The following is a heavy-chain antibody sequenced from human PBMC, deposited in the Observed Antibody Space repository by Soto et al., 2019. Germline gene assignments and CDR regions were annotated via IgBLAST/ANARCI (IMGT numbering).Heavy chain of an antibody. Sequence: GGSLRLSCAASGFTFSSYGMHWVRQAPGKGLEWVAVISYDGSNKYYADSVKGRFTISRDNSKNTLYLQMNSLRAEDTAVYYCAKDPFPQLEPHGSHFDYWGQGTLVTVSS. CDR1: GFTFSSYG. CDR3: AKDPFPQLEPHGSHFDY. V-gene: IGHV3-30*18. CDR2: ISYDGSNK. J-gene: IGHJ4*02. D-gene: IGHD1-1*01.